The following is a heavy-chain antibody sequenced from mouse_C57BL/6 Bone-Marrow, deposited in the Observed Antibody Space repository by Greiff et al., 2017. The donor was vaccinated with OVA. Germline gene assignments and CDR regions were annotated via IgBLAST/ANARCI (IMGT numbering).Heavy chain of an antibody. D-gene: IGHD4-1*01. CDR1: GYTFTSYD. V-gene: IGHV1-85*01. CDR2: IYPRDGST. Sequence: VHLVESGPELVKPGASVKLSCKASGYTFTSYDINWVKQRPGQGLEWIGWIYPRDGSTKYNEKFKGKATLTVDTSSSTAYMELHSLTSEDSAVYFCARCPTGYFDYWGQGTTLTVSS. J-gene: IGHJ2*01. CDR3: ARCPTGYFDY.